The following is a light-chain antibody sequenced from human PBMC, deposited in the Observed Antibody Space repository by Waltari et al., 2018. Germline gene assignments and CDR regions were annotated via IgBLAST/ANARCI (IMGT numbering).Light chain of an antibody. CDR3: QQYGTSRT. CDR2: GAS. CDR1: QSVGSSY. Sequence: ELVLTQSPVTLSLSPGERATLSCRASQSVGSSYLAWYQQKPGQAPRLIIYGASSRATDIPDRFSGSGSGTDFTLTISRLEPEDFAVYYCQQYGTSRTFGQGTKVEIK. V-gene: IGKV3-20*01. J-gene: IGKJ1*01.